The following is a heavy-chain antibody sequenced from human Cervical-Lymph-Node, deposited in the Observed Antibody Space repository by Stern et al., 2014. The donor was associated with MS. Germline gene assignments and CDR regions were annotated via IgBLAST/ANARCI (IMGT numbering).Heavy chain of an antibody. V-gene: IGHV3-9*01. CDR3: ARAYGGTYYYDF. CDR1: GFTFDDYA. Sequence: EVQLVESGGGLVQPGRSLSLSCVASGFTFDDYAMHWVRQAPGKGLELVSSINWNSGSLAYADSVKGRFTISRDNAQNSLFLQMNSLSAEDTAFYYCARAYGGTYYYDFWGQGTLVTVSS. CDR2: INWNSGSL. J-gene: IGHJ4*02. D-gene: IGHD2-21*01.